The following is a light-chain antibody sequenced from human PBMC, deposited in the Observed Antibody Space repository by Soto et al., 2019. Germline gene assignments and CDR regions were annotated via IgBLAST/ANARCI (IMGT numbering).Light chain of an antibody. V-gene: IGLV1-40*01. CDR2: GNN. Sequence: QSVLTQPPSVSGAPGQRVTISCTGSSSNIGAGYDVHWYQQLPGTAPKLLIFGNNNRPSGVPVRFSGSKSGTSASLAITGLQAEDEADYYCQSYDSSLSGWVFGGGTKLTVL. CDR1: SSNIGAGYD. CDR3: QSYDSSLSGWV. J-gene: IGLJ3*02.